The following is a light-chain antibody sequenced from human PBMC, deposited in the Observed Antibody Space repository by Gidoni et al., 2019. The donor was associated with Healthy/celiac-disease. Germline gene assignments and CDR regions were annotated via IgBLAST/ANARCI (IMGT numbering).Light chain of an antibody. V-gene: IGKV1-33*01. J-gene: IGKJ5*01. CDR1: QDISNY. CDR2: DAS. CDR3: QQYDNLPIT. Sequence: DIHMTQSPASLSASVGDRVTLSCQASQDISNYLDWYQQKPGNAPKLLIYDASNLETGVPPRFSGSGSGTDFTFTISSLQPEDIATYYCQQYDNLPITFGQGTRLEIK.